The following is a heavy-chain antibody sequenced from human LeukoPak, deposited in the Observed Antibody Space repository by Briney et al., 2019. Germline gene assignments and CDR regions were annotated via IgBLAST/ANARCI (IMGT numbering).Heavy chain of an antibody. V-gene: IGHV3-7*01. J-gene: IGHJ4*02. CDR2: IKQDGSEK. CDR1: GFTFSSYW. D-gene: IGHD6-13*01. CDR3: ARLRTAGYSSSWYDPYFDY. Sequence: GGSLRLSCAASGFTFSSYWMSWVRQAPGKGLEWVANIKQDGSEKYYVDSVKGRFTISGDNAKNSLYLQMNSLRAEDTAVYYCARLRTAGYSSSWYDPYFDYWGQGTLVTVSS.